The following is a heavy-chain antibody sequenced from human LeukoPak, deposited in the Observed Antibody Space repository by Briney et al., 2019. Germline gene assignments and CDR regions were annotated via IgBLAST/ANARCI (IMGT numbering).Heavy chain of an antibody. Sequence: GASVKVSCKASGYTFTAYYIQWVRQAPGQGPEWMGWMNPNNGGTDTAQKFQGRVTMTRGTSINTAYMELNRLRSDDTAVYYCARHPARGDTVTTHYYYMDVWGKGTTVTISS. V-gene: IGHV1-2*02. CDR2: MNPNNGGT. J-gene: IGHJ6*03. CDR1: GYTFTAYY. CDR3: ARHPARGDTVTTHYYYMDV. D-gene: IGHD4-11*01.